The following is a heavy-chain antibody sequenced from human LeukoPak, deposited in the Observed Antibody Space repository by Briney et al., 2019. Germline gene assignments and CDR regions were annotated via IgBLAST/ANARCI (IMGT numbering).Heavy chain of an antibody. CDR3: VKGTGGGTRHAHDY. V-gene: IGHV3-23*01. Sequence: QPGGSLRLSCAASGFAFSNYAMSWVRQAPGKGLEWVSGISGSGGATYYADSVKGRFTISRDNPKNTLYLQMNTLRAEDSAVYSCVKGTGGGTRHAHDYWGQGTQVIVFS. CDR1: GFAFSNYA. J-gene: IGHJ4*02. CDR2: ISGSGGAT. D-gene: IGHD3-16*01.